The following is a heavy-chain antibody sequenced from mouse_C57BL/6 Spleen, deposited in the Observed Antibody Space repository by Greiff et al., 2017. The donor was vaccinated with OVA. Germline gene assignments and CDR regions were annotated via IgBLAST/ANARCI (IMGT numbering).Heavy chain of an antibody. D-gene: IGHD4-1*01. Sequence: EVQLQQSGPELVKPGASVKISCKASGYSFTDYNMHWVKQSTGKSLEWIGDINPNYGTTSYSQKFKGKATLTVDQSSSTAYMQLNSLTSEDSAVDYCSRQRNWDNCDYWGEGTTLTVAS. CDR3: SRQRNWDNCDY. CDR1: GYSFTDYN. J-gene: IGHJ2*01. CDR2: INPNYGTT. V-gene: IGHV1-39*01.